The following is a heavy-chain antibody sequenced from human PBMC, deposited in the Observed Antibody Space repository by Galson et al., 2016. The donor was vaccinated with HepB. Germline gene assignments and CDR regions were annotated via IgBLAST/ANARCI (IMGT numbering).Heavy chain of an antibody. D-gene: IGHD3-3*01. CDR2: IIPNSGHT. Sequence: SVKVSCKASGYLFTNYDINWVRQTPGQGLEWMGSIIPNSGHTNYAQKFQGRVTMTRDTSMNTAYMELTNLTSADTAVYYCARKRVLDSWGQGPLVTVSS. CDR1: GYLFTNYD. CDR3: ARKRVLDS. V-gene: IGHV1-8*01. J-gene: IGHJ5*01.